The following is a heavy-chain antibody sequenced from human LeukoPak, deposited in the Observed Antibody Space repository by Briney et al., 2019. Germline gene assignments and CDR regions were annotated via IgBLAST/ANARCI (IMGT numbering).Heavy chain of an antibody. V-gene: IGHV4-59*11. CDR3: AEIPRI. Sequence: SETLSLICSVSGDDIYNHYWSWVRQPPGKEPEWIAYIYYTGTTSGRTDYNPSLQSRVSISIDTSKSQFSLRLDSVTAADTAFYYCAEIPRIWGQGILVTVSS. D-gene: IGHD5-24*01. CDR2: IYYTGTTSGRT. J-gene: IGHJ4*02. CDR1: GDDIYNHY.